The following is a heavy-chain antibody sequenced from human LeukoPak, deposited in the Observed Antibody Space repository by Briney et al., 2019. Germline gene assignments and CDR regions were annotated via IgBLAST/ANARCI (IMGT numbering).Heavy chain of an antibody. J-gene: IGHJ6*02. Sequence: SVKVSCKASGGTFSSYAISWVRQAPGQGLEWMGGIIPIFGTANYAQKFQGRVTITADESTSTAYMELSSLRSEDTAVYYCARVFGDGYNYIYFYAMDVWGQGTTVSVSS. V-gene: IGHV1-69*13. CDR2: IIPIFGTA. D-gene: IGHD5-24*01. CDR1: GGTFSSYA. CDR3: ARVFGDGYNYIYFYAMDV.